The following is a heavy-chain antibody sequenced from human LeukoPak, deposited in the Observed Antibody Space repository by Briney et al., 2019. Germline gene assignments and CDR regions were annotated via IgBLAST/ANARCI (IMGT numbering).Heavy chain of an antibody. D-gene: IGHD2/OR15-2a*01. V-gene: IGHV1-18*01. CDR3: ARPNRNYFDY. Sequence: ASVKVSCKASGGTFSSYAISWVRQAPGQGLEWMGWISAYNGNTNYAQKLQGRVTMTTDTSTSTAYMELRSLRSDDTAVYYCARPNRNYFDYWGQGTLVTVSS. CDR2: ISAYNGNT. CDR1: GGTFSSYA. J-gene: IGHJ4*02.